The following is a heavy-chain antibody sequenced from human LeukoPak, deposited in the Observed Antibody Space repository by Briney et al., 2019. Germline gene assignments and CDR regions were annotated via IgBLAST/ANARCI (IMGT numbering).Heavy chain of an antibody. J-gene: IGHJ4*02. V-gene: IGHV3-23*01. CDR1: GFTFSLYD. D-gene: IGHD5-18*01. CDR3: AKEPRGNSYG. CDR2: IDRGVGST. Sequence: SGGSLRLSCAASGFTFSLYDMSWVRQAPGKGLECVSAIDRGVGSTYYADSVKGRFTISRDNAKNSLYLQMNSLRAEDTALYYCAKEPRGNSYGWGQGTLVTVSS.